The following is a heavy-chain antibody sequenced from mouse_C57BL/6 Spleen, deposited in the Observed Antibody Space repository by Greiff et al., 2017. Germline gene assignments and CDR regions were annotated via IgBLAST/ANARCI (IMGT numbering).Heavy chain of an antibody. CDR2: IYPGDGDT. J-gene: IGHJ1*03. D-gene: IGHD1-1*01. Sequence: QVQLQQSGPELVNPGASVKISCKASGYAFSSSWMNWVKQRPGKGLEWIGRIYPGDGDTNYNGKFKGKATLTADKSSSTAYMQLSSLTSEDSAVYFCARPVTTVVRYFDVWGTGTTVTVSS. CDR3: ARPVTTVVRYFDV. V-gene: IGHV1-82*01. CDR1: GYAFSSSW.